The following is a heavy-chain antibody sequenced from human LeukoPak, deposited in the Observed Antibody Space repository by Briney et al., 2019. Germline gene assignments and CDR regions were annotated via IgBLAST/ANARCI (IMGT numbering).Heavy chain of an antibody. Sequence: ASVKVSCKASGYTFTSYDINWVRQAIGQGLEWMGWMNPNSGNTGYAQKFQGRVTMTRNSSITTAYMELSSLRSEDTAVYYCARRHGRCSDGSCYYPDYWGQGTLVTVSS. V-gene: IGHV1-8*01. CDR3: ARRHGRCSDGSCYYPDY. CDR2: MNPNSGNT. J-gene: IGHJ4*02. D-gene: IGHD2-15*01. CDR1: GYTFTSYD.